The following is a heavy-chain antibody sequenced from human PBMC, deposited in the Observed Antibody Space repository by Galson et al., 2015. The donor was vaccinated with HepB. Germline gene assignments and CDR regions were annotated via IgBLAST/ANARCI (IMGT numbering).Heavy chain of an antibody. J-gene: IGHJ4*02. CDR2: INPSGDTT. CDR1: GYTFNNYY. CDR3: AGEKDFYFASDHYYKPSPDFDY. Sequence: SVKVSCKASGYTFNNYYMHWVRQAPGQGLEWMGIINPSGDTTTYAQSFQGRLTMTRDTSTSTVCMELSSLRFEDTAAYFCAGEKDFYFASDHYYKPSPDFDYWGQGTLVTVSS. V-gene: IGHV1-46*02. D-gene: IGHD3-10*01.